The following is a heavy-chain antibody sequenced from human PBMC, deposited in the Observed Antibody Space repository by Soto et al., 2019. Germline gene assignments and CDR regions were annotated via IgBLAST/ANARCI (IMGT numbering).Heavy chain of an antibody. D-gene: IGHD5-12*01. CDR1: GFTFASYA. CDR3: AKDLASVATIGYFDY. Sequence: PGGSLRLSCAASGFTFASYAMSWVRQAPGKGLEWVSAISGSGGSTYYADSVKGRFTISRDNSKNTLYLQMNSLRAEDTAVYYCAKDLASVATIGYFDYWGQGTLVTVSS. CDR2: ISGSGGST. J-gene: IGHJ4*02. V-gene: IGHV3-23*01.